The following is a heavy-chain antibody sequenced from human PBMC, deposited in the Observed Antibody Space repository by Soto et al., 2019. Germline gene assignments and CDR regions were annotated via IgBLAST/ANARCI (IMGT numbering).Heavy chain of an antibody. CDR3: ARLPRDCNKTSCYYADH. D-gene: IGHD3-3*01. CDR2: MYPGDSDT. V-gene: IGHV5-51*01. J-gene: IGHJ4*02. CDR1: GYDFNTNW. Sequence: GESLKISCRGSGYDFNTNWFGWVRQLPGRGLEWVGIMYPGDSDTRYNPSLQGHVTLSVDVTVSTAFLQWRSLETSDTGMYFCARLPRDCNKTSCYYADHWGQGTQVTSPQ.